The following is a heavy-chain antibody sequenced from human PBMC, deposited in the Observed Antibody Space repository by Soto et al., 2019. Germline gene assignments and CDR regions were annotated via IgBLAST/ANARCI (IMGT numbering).Heavy chain of an antibody. CDR3: ARGVGYYGSGSYYFDY. D-gene: IGHD3-10*01. Sequence: ASVKVSCKASGFTFRSYHMHCLRQAPGQGLEWMGRIQPNSNGTNYAQKFQGWVTMTRDTSISTAYMELSRLRSDDTAVYYCARGVGYYGSGSYYFDYWGQGTLVTVSS. CDR1: GFTFRSYH. CDR2: IQPNSNGT. J-gene: IGHJ4*02. V-gene: IGHV1-2*04.